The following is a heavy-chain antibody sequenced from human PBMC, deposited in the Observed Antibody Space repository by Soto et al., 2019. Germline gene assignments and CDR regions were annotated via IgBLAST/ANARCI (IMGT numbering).Heavy chain of an antibody. CDR1: GFTFSSYW. J-gene: IGHJ6*03. V-gene: IGHV3-74*01. D-gene: IGHD3-9*01. Sequence: GGSLRLSCAASGFTFSSYWMHWVRQAPGKGLVWVSRINSDGSSTSYADSVKGRFTISRDNAKNTLYLQMNSLRAEDTAVYYCAREGYFVWLDLVAPTYYYYYYMDVWGKGTTVTVSS. CDR2: INSDGSST. CDR3: AREGYFVWLDLVAPTYYYYYYMDV.